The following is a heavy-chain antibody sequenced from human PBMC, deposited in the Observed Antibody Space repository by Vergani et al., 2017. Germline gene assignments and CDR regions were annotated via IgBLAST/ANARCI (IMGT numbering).Heavy chain of an antibody. CDR1: GYTFTSYG. D-gene: IGHD1-26*01. J-gene: IGHJ4*02. CDR3: ARDKEVGATIRDY. Sequence: QVQLVQSGAEVKKPGASVKVSCKASGYTFTSYGISWVRQAPGQGLEWMGWISAYNGNKNYAQKLQGRVTMTTDTATSTAYIELRSLRSDETAVYYCARDKEVGATIRDYWGQGTLVTVSS. CDR2: ISAYNGNK. V-gene: IGHV1-18*01.